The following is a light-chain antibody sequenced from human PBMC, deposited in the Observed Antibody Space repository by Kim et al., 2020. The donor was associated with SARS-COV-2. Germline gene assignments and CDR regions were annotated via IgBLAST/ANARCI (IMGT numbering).Light chain of an antibody. V-gene: IGLV3-19*01. CDR2: GNN. Sequence: VALEQTVRITCQGDSLSSYEASYYQQQPRPAPILIIYGNNNRPSGLPHRFAGSSSGNTAFLTITGNQAGDEADYCCTSRDSNDHVVFGGGTQLTVL. CDR1: SLSSYE. CDR3: TSRDSNDHVV. J-gene: IGLJ2*01.